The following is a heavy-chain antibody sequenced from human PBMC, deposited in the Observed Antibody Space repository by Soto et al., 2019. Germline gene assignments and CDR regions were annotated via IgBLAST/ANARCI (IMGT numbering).Heavy chain of an antibody. CDR3: AREAYCTSSSCYTRYGMDV. CDR2: IYSGGSI. J-gene: IGHJ6*02. V-gene: IGHV3-53*01. CDR1: GLTVSSNY. Sequence: PGGSLRLSCAASGLTVSSNYMSWVRQAPGKGLEWVSVIYSGGSIYYADSVKGRFTISRDNSKNTLYLQMNSLRAEDTGVYYCAREAYCTSSSCYTRYGMDVWGQGTTVTVS. D-gene: IGHD2-2*02.